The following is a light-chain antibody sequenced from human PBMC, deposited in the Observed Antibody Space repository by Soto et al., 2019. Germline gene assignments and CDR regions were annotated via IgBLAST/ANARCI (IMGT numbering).Light chain of an antibody. CDR2: GAS. CDR1: QSVSSEK. CDR3: QQYGISLLT. J-gene: IGKJ4*01. Sequence: ILLTPSPGTLSLYPGEIASLSCRASQSVSSEKLAWYQQKPGQAPRLLIFGASGRATGIPERFSGSGSGTDFSLTISRLEPEDSAVYYCQQYGISLLTFGGGAKVDIK. V-gene: IGKV3-20*01.